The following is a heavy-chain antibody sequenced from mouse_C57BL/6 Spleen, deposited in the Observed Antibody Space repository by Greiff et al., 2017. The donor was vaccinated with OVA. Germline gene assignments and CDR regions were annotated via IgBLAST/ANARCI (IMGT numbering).Heavy chain of an antibody. CDR2: IDPEDGDT. J-gene: IGHJ4*01. V-gene: IGHV14-1*01. Sequence: EVQLQQSGAELVRPGASVKLSCTASGFNIKDYYMHWVKQSPEQGLEWIGRIDPEDGDTEYAPKFQGKATTTADTSSNTAYLQLNSLTSEDTAVYYCTSPTMVKTYAMDYWGQGTSVTVSS. D-gene: IGHD2-2*01. CDR1: GFNIKDYY. CDR3: TSPTMVKTYAMDY.